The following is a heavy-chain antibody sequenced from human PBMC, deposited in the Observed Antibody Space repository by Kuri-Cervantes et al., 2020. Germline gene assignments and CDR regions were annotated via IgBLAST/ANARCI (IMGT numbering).Heavy chain of an antibody. Sequence: TLRLTCTVSGGSINSDTYYWNWIRQPAGKELEWIGRIYTTGSTNYNPSLKSRVTISVDTSKNQFSLKLSSVTAADTAVYYCARRVHDYVWGSYRYLYNWFDPWGQGTLVTVSS. D-gene: IGHD3-16*02. CDR3: ARRVHDYVWGSYRYLYNWFDP. V-gene: IGHV4-61*02. J-gene: IGHJ5*02. CDR1: GGSINSDTYY. CDR2: IYTTGST.